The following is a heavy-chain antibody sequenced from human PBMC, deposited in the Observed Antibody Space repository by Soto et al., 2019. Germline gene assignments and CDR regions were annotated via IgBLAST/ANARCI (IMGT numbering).Heavy chain of an antibody. D-gene: IGHD5-12*01. Sequence: SVKGSCKASGGSFSSYAISWVRQAPGQGLEWMGGIIPIFGTANYAQKFQGRVTITADESTSTAYMELSSLRSEDTAVYYCARVEVAKILGYYYYYGMDVWGQGTTVTVSS. CDR1: GGSFSSYA. CDR3: ARVEVAKILGYYYYYGMDV. CDR2: IIPIFGTA. J-gene: IGHJ6*02. V-gene: IGHV1-69*01.